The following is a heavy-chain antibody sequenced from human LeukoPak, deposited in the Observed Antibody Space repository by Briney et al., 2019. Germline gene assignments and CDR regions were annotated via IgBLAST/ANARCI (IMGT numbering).Heavy chain of an antibody. CDR2: INSDGSST. CDR1: GFTFSSYW. CDR3: AGLGGTVTWDY. V-gene: IGHV3-74*01. Sequence: GGSLRLSCAASGFTFSSYWMHWVRQAPGKVLVWVSRINSDGSSTSYADSVKGRFTISRDNAKNTLYLQMNGLRVEDTAVYYCAGLGGTVTWDYWGQGTLVTVSS. J-gene: IGHJ4*02. D-gene: IGHD4-17*01.